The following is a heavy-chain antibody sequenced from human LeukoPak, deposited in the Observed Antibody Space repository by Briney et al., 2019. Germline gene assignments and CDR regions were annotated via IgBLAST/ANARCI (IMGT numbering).Heavy chain of an antibody. J-gene: IGHJ3*02. CDR1: GFTFGRYT. V-gene: IGHV3-30-3*01. CDR2: VSSDGNRQ. CDR3: ARGEADAFDI. Sequence: PGSSLRLSCAASGFTFGRYTIHWVRQVPGKGLEWVAVVSSDGNRQYYADSVKGRFTISRDNSKNTLYLQMNSLRAEDTAVYYCARGEADAFDIWGQGTMVTVSS.